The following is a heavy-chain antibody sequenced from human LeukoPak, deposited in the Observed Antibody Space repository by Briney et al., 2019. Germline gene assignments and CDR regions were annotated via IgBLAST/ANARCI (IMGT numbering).Heavy chain of an antibody. CDR2: IYPSGGT. V-gene: IGHV4-61*02. Sequence: PSETLSLTCTVSGGSISSGSYYWSWIRQPAGKGLEWIGRIYPSGGTNYNPSLKSRVTISLDTSKNQFSLNLRSVTAADTAMYYCARDPGAYYYDTSGYFFDSWGQGTLVTVSS. CDR3: ARDPGAYYYDTSGYFFDS. D-gene: IGHD3-22*01. CDR1: GGSISSGSYY. J-gene: IGHJ4*02.